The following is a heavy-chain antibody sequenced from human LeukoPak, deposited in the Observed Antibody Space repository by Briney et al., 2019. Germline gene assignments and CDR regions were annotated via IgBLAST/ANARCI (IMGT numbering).Heavy chain of an antibody. Sequence: PSETLSLTCAVSGYSISSGYHWGWVRQPPGKGLEWIGSIYHSETAYYNPSLKSRVTISIDTSKNQFSLKLSSVTAADTAVYYCAREFYDSSGYTDYWGQGTLVTVSS. D-gene: IGHD3-22*01. CDR3: AREFYDSSGYTDY. CDR1: GYSISSGYH. CDR2: IYHSETA. V-gene: IGHV4-38-2*02. J-gene: IGHJ4*02.